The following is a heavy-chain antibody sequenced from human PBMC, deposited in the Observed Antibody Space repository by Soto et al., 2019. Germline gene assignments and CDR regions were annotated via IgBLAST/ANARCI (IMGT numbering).Heavy chain of an antibody. D-gene: IGHD4-17*01. Sequence: PSETLSLTCTVSGGSISSSSYYWGWIRQPPGKGLEWIGSIYYSGSTYYNPSLKSRVTISVDTSKNQFSLKLSSVTAADTAVYYCARSPASTVVTPREDYFDYWGQGTLVTVSS. V-gene: IGHV4-39*01. CDR2: IYYSGST. J-gene: IGHJ4*02. CDR3: ARSPASTVVTPREDYFDY. CDR1: GGSISSSSYY.